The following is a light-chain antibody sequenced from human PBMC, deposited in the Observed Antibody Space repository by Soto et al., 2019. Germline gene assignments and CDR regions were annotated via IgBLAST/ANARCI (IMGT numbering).Light chain of an antibody. CDR1: SSDVGSYNY. V-gene: IGLV2-14*01. CDR2: EVS. J-gene: IGLJ1*01. CDR3: SSYTTRTTLYV. Sequence: QSVLTQPASVSGSPGQSITISCTGTSSDVGSYNYVSWYQLHPGKAPKLMIYEVSNRPSGVSNRFSGSKSGDTASLTISGLQAEEEADYYCSSYTTRTTLYVFGTGTKVTVL.